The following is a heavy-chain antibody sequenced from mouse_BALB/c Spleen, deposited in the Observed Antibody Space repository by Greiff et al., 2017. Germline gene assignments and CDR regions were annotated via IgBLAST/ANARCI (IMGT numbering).Heavy chain of an antibody. CDR2: IRNKANGYTT. Sequence: EVHLVESGGGLVQPGGSLRLSCATSGFTFTDYYMSWVRQPPGKALEWLGFIRNKANGYTTEYSASVKGRFTISRDNSQSILSLQMNTLRAEDSAAYYCARHARPGGACDYWGQGTTLTVSS. CDR1: GFTFTDYY. J-gene: IGHJ2*01. CDR3: ARHARPGGACDY. D-gene: IGHD3-1*01. V-gene: IGHV7-3*02.